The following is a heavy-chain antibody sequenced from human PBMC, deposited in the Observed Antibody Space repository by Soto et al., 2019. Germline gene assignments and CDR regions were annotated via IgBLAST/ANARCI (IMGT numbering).Heavy chain of an antibody. D-gene: IGHD2-21*02. J-gene: IGHJ4*02. CDR2: ISDDGSDK. Sequence: QVQLVESGGGVVQPGRSLRLSCAASGFTFSRYGIHWVREAPGRGLEWVAVISDDGSDKYYADTVKGRFTTSRDNSKNTLYVQMNSVRPEYTAVYYCPNADCGGDCYNRGSFDYWGQGTLVTVSS. V-gene: IGHV3-30*18. CDR1: GFTFSRYG. CDR3: PNADCGGDCYNRGSFDY.